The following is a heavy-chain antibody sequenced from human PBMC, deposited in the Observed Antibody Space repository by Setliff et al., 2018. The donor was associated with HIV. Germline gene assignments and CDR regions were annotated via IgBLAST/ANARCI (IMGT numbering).Heavy chain of an antibody. CDR1: GGPISSSSYY. CDR2: IYYTGST. J-gene: IGHJ4*02. D-gene: IGHD3-22*01. Sequence: SETLSLTCSVSGGPISSSSYYWGWIRQPPGKGLEWIGNIYYTGSTHHNPSLESRVATSVDTSKNQFSLNLSSVTAADTAVYYCAAGLHYYDSTGYPLTFDYWGQGALVTVSS. V-gene: IGHV4-39*01. CDR3: AAGLHYYDSTGYPLTFDY.